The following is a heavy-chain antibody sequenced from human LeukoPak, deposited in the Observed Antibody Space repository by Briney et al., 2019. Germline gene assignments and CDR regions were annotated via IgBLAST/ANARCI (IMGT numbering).Heavy chain of an antibody. CDR1: GYTFTSYY. J-gene: IGHJ4*02. D-gene: IGHD4-11*01. CDR2: INPSGGST. Sequence: ASVKVSCKASGYTFTSYYMHWVRQAPGQGLEWMGIINPSGGSTSYAQKFQGRVTMTRDMSTSTVYMELSSLRSEDTAVYYCATGFDYSIITLGPRFDYWGQGTLVTVSS. CDR3: ATGFDYSIITLGPRFDY. V-gene: IGHV1-46*01.